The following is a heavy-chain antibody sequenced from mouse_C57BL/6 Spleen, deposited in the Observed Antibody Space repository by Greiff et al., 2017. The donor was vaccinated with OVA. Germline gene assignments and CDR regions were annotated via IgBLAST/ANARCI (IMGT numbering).Heavy chain of an antibody. Sequence: VQLQQSGPELAKPGASVKISCKASGYTFTDYYMNWVKQSHGKSLEWIGDINPNNGGTSYNQKFKGKATLTVDKSSSTAYMELRSLTSEDSAVYYCARWGFAYWGQGTLVTVSA. V-gene: IGHV1-26*01. CDR2: INPNNGGT. J-gene: IGHJ3*01. CDR1: GYTFTDYY. CDR3: ARWGFAY.